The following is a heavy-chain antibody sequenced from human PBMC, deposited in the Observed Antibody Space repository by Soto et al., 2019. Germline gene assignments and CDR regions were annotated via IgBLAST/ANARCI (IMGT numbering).Heavy chain of an antibody. Sequence: GGSLRLSCAASGFTFSGYTMHWVRQAPGKGLEWVSLISASSSYIYYADSVKGRFTISRDNAKNSLYLQMSSLRAEDSAVYYCARELGWYALDYWGQGTQVTVS. CDR3: ARELGWYALDY. V-gene: IGHV3-21*01. CDR1: GFTFSGYT. D-gene: IGHD6-19*01. CDR2: ISASSSYI. J-gene: IGHJ4*02.